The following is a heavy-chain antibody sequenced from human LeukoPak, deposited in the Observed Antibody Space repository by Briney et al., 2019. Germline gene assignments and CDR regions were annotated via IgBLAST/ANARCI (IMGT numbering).Heavy chain of an antibody. CDR2: IYYSGST. CDR3: ARVRSVGANYYYNGMDV. J-gene: IGHJ6*02. D-gene: IGHD1-26*01. Sequence: SETLSLTCTVSGGSISSYYWSWIRQPPGKGLEWIGYIYYSGSTNYNPSLNSRVTISVDTSKNQFSLKLSSVTAADTAVYYCARVRSVGANYYYNGMDVWGQGTTVTVSS. V-gene: IGHV4-59*01. CDR1: GGSISSYY.